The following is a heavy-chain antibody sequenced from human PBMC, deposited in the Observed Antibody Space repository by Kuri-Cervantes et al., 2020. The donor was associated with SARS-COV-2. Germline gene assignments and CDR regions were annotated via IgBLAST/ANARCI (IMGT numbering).Heavy chain of an antibody. J-gene: IGHJ2*01. CDR1: GFTFSSYA. Sequence: ETLSLTCAASGFTFSSYAMSWVRQAPGKGLEWVSAISGSGGSTYYADSVKGRFTISRDNSKNTLYLQMNSLRAEVTAVYYCAKDLTIAVAGFNWYFDLWGRGTLVTVSS. D-gene: IGHD6-19*01. CDR2: ISGSGGST. CDR3: AKDLTIAVAGFNWYFDL. V-gene: IGHV3-23*01.